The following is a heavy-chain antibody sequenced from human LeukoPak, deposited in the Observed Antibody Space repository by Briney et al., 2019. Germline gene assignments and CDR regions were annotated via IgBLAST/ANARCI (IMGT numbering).Heavy chain of an antibody. CDR2: IYHSGNT. Sequence: SETLSLTCTVSGSSISSGYYWGWIRQPPGKGLQWIASIYHSGNTYYNPSLKSRVTLSVDTSKNQFSLKLSSVTAADTAVYYCARAAGLTPFDYWGQGTLVTVSS. J-gene: IGHJ4*02. CDR1: GSSISSGYY. V-gene: IGHV4-38-2*02. CDR3: ARAAGLTPFDY. D-gene: IGHD4-23*01.